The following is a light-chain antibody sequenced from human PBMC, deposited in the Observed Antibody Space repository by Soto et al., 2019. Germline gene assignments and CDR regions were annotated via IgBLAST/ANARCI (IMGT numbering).Light chain of an antibody. CDR3: QQRSNWPLT. CDR2: DAS. Sequence: EIVLTQSPATLSLSPGERATLSCRASQSVNSYLAWYQQKPGQAPRLLIYDASNRATGIPARFSGSGSGTDFLLTISSLEPEDFAVYYCQQRSNWPLTFGGGTKVEI. J-gene: IGKJ4*01. CDR1: QSVNSY. V-gene: IGKV3-11*01.